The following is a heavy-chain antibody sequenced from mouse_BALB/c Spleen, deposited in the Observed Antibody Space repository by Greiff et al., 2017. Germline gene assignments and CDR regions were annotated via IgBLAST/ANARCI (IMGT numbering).Heavy chain of an antibody. J-gene: IGHJ4*01. V-gene: IGHV5-6*02. CDR3: ARRDGYYPYYAMDY. Sequence: EVKLVESGGDLVKPGGSLKLSCAASGFTFSSYGMSWVRQTPDKRLEWVATISSGGSYTYYPDSVKGRFTISRDNAKNTLYLQMSSLKSEDTAMYYCARRDGYYPYYAMDYWGQGTSVTVSS. CDR2: ISSGGSYT. D-gene: IGHD2-3*01. CDR1: GFTFSSYG.